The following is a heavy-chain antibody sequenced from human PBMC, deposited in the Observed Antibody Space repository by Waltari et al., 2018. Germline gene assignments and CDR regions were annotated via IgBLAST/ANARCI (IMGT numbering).Heavy chain of an antibody. CDR1: GFTFSSYA. V-gene: IGHV3-23*01. D-gene: IGHD3-3*01. CDR3: AKSPPTIFGVVIHYYYYMDV. J-gene: IGHJ6*03. Sequence: EVQLLESGGGLVQPGGSLRLSCAASGFTFSSYAMSWVRPAPGKGLEWVSAISGSGGSTYYACSVKGRFTISRDKSKNTLYLQMNSLRAEDTAVYYCAKSPPTIFGVVIHYYYYMDVWGKGTTVTISS. CDR2: ISGSGGST.